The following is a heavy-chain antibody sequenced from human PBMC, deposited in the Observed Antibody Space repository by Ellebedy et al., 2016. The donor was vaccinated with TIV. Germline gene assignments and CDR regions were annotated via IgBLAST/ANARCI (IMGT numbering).Heavy chain of an antibody. CDR2: IIPIFGTA. CDR1: GGTFSSYA. D-gene: IGHD4-17*01. CDR3: ARDPYGDYVFDY. Sequence: SVKVSCXASGGTFSSYAISWVRQAPGQGLEWMGGIIPIFGTANYAQKFQGRVTITRDTSASTAYMELSSLRSEDTAVYYCARDPYGDYVFDYWGQGTLVTVSS. J-gene: IGHJ4*02. V-gene: IGHV1-69*05.